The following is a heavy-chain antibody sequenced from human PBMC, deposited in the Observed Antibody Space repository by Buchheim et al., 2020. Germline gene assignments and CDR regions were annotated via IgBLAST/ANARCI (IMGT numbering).Heavy chain of an antibody. J-gene: IGHJ4*02. Sequence: EVQLLESGGGLVQPGGSLRLSCTVSGFTFSGYAMSWVRQTPGKGLEWVSTISGTTGATYYTDSVQGRFTISRDNSKNTLYLQMNSLRAEDTAVYYCAKDRYSSTEGYWGQGTL. CDR3: AKDRYSSTEGY. D-gene: IGHD6-13*01. CDR2: ISGTTGAT. CDR1: GFTFSGYA. V-gene: IGHV3-23*01.